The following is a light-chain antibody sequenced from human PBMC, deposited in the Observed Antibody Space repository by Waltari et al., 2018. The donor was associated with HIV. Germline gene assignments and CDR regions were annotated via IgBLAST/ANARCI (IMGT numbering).Light chain of an antibody. Sequence: FMLTQPHSVSESPGKTVTISCTRSSGSIASNYVQWFQQRPGNAPTTILYEDYQRPSGVPDRSAGTIVKSSNSAALTISGVKTEDEADYYCQSFDANNHGVFGGGTRLTVL. V-gene: IGLV6-57*03. CDR3: QSFDANNHGV. CDR1: SGSIASNY. CDR2: EDY. J-gene: IGLJ3*02.